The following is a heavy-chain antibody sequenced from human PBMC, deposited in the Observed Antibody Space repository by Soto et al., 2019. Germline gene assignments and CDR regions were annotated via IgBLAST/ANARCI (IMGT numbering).Heavy chain of an antibody. Sequence: EVQLLESGGGLVQPGGSLRLSCAASGITLSNHAMTWVRQAPGKELEWVSTVSENGGVAYYADSVKGRFTISRDNSRNTLYLQMNNLRAEDTAVYYCVPGSSGTRGEDSWGPGALVTVSS. V-gene: IGHV3-23*01. CDR2: VSENGGVA. CDR1: GITLSNHA. CDR3: VPGSSGTRGEDS. D-gene: IGHD1-1*01. J-gene: IGHJ4*02.